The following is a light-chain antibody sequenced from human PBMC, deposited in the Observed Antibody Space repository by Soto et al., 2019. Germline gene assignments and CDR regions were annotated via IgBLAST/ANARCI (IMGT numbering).Light chain of an antibody. CDR3: QQYYSYPFT. CDR2: AAS. Sequence: AIRMTQSPSSFSASTGDGVTITCRSSQGISSYLAWYQQKPGKAPKLLIYAASTLQSGGPSRFSGSGSGTDFTLTISCLQSEDFATYYCQQYYSYPFTFGPGTKVDIK. V-gene: IGKV1-8*01. J-gene: IGKJ3*01. CDR1: QGISSY.